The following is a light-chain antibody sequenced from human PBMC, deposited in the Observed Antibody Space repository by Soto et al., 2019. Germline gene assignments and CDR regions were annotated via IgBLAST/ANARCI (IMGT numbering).Light chain of an antibody. CDR1: QSVNTN. Sequence: EIVMTQSPATLSVSPGESATLSCRASQSVNTNLAWYQQKPGQAPRLLIYGASTRATGIPARFSGSGSGTEFTLTITSLQSEDFAVYYCQQYGTSPPWTFGQGTKVDIK. J-gene: IGKJ1*01. V-gene: IGKV3-15*01. CDR2: GAS. CDR3: QQYGTSPPWT.